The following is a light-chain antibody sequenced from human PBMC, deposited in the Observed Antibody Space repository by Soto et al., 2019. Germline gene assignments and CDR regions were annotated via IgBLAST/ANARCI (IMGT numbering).Light chain of an antibody. V-gene: IGKV1-27*01. J-gene: IGKJ1*01. CDR3: QRYDIAPWA. CDR2: AAS. CDR1: QAITKC. Sequence: DIRMPQSPSSLSASVGDRVTGTCRASQAITKCLAWYQQKPGKVPKLLIYAASTLQSGVPSRFSGSGSGTDFTLTINNLQPEDVATYYGQRYDIAPWAFGEGTKVEIK.